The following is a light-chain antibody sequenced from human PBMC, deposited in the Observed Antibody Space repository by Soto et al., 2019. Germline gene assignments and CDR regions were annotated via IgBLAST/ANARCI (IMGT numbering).Light chain of an antibody. J-gene: IGLJ2*01. V-gene: IGLV1-40*01. CDR1: PSNIGSSYA. Sequence: QSVLTQPPSVSGAPGQRVTISCTGIPSNIGSSYADHWYQQIPGTPPKVLIYGSDKRPSGVPDRFSASRSGTSASLTISGLQAEDEADYFCHSYGRSLGGVLFGGGTKLTVL. CDR2: GSD. CDR3: HSYGRSLGGVL.